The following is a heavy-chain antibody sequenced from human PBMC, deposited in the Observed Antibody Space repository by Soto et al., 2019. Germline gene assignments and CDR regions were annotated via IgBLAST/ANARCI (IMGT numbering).Heavy chain of an antibody. CDR1: GGSVNGDNFY. D-gene: IGHD6-6*01. V-gene: IGHV4-61*01. CDR2: IYYTGST. J-gene: IGHJ4*02. CDR3: AREFSNSPEAFDS. Sequence: SGTLSLTCTVSGGSVNGDNFYWSWIRQPPGRGLEWIGYIYYTGSTNYNPSLKSRVTISIDTSRNQFSLKLSSVTAADTAVYYCAREFSNSPEAFDSWGQGSLVTVSS.